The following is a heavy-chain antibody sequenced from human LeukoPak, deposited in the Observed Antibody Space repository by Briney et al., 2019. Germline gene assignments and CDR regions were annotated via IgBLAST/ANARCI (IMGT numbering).Heavy chain of an antibody. D-gene: IGHD3-22*01. CDR1: GFSFSSYW. J-gene: IGHJ4*02. Sequence: GGSLRLSCAASGFSFSSYWMHWVRQAPGKGLVWVSRINSDGSSTIYADSVKGRFTISRDNSKNTLYLQMNSLRAEDTAVYYCAKDRVPGYDSSGYSIDYWGQGTLVTVSS. V-gene: IGHV3-74*01. CDR2: INSDGSST. CDR3: AKDRVPGYDSSGYSIDY.